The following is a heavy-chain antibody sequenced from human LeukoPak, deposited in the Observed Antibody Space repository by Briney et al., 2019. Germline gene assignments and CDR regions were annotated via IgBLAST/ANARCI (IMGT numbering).Heavy chain of an antibody. CDR3: TRDLSSGMPGGFDY. CDR1: GFTYRRYS. CDR2: ISSGSAYI. D-gene: IGHD2-2*01. Sequence: GGSLRLSCAASGFTYRRYSMNWVRQAPGQGLEWVGSISSGSAYIYHADSVRGRFTISRDNVRNSLYLQMDSLRPEDTSVYYCTRDLSSGMPGGFDYWGQGILVTVSS. V-gene: IGHV3-21*01. J-gene: IGHJ4*02.